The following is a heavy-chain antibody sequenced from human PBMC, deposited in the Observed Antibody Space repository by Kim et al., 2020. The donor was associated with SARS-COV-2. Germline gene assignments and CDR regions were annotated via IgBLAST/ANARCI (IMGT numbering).Heavy chain of an antibody. CDR3: ASELTVVGP. V-gene: IGHV4-30-2*04. CDR2: GNT. D-gene: IGHD3-9*01. Sequence: GNTYNNPSLKSRVTISLDTSKTQFSLKLSSVTAADTAVYYCASELTVVGPWGQGTLVTVSS. J-gene: IGHJ5*02.